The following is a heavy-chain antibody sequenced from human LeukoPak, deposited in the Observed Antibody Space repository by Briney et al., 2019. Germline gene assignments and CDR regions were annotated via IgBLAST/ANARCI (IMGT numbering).Heavy chain of an antibody. CDR3: ARRGTGHGMDV. D-gene: IGHD1-1*01. J-gene: IGHJ6*02. CDR2: INNDGSSA. CDR1: GFTFNNYW. V-gene: IGHV3-74*01. Sequence: GSLRLSCAASGFTFNNYWIHWVRQVPGKGLVWVSRINNDGSSASYVDSVKGRFSISRDNAKNTLFLQMNSLRAEDTAVYYCARRGTGHGMDVWGQGTTVIVSS.